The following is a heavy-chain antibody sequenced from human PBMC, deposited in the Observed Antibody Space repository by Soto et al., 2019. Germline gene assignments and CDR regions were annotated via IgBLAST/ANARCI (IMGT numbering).Heavy chain of an antibody. J-gene: IGHJ5*02. D-gene: IGHD3-22*01. Sequence: LSLTCTVSXGSISSGGYYWSWIRQHPGKGLEWIGYIYYSGSTYYNPSLKSRVTISVDTSKNQFSLKLSSVTAADTAVYYCARTSYDSSGTAADPWGQGTLVTVSS. CDR2: IYYSGST. CDR3: ARTSYDSSGTAADP. CDR1: XGSISSGGYY. V-gene: IGHV4-31*03.